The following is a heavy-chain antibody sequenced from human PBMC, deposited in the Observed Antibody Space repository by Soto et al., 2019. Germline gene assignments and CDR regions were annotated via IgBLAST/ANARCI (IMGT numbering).Heavy chain of an antibody. CDR1: GFTFSSYG. J-gene: IGHJ6*02. Sequence: QVQLVESGGGVVQPGRSLRLSCAASGFTFSSYGMHWVRQAPGKGLEWVAVIWYDGSNKYYADSVKGRFTISRDNSENTLYLQMNSLRAEDTAVYYCARDPEYYYYGMDVWGQGTTVTVSS. CDR2: IWYDGSNK. CDR3: ARDPEYYYYGMDV. V-gene: IGHV3-33*01.